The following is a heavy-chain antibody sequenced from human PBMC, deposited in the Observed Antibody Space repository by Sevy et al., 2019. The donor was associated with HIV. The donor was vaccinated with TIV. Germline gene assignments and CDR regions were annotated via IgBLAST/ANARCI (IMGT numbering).Heavy chain of an antibody. CDR2: IFKSGDVT. CDR1: GFTLRTYA. CDR3: AGARYDSSGSFDAFDI. J-gene: IGHJ3*02. D-gene: IGHD3-22*01. V-gene: IGHV3-23*01. Sequence: GGSLRLSCVASGFTLRTYAMNWVRQAPGKGLKWVSTIFKSGDVTYYAASVKGRFTIARDNSKNKVYLHMNSLRAEDTALYFCAGARYDSSGSFDAFDIWGQGTMVTVSS.